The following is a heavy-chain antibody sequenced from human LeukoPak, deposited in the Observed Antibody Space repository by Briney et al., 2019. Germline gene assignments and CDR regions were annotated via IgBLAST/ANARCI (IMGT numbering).Heavy chain of an antibody. CDR1: GGSISSYY. D-gene: IGHD3-22*01. J-gene: IGHJ5*02. V-gene: IGHV4-4*09. CDR2: IFNSGST. CDR3: ARRRRYYYDSSAGWFDP. Sequence: SETLSLTCTVSGGSISSYYWSWIRQPPGKGLEWIGYIFNSGSTNYNPSLKSRVTISIDTSNNQFSLRLSSVTAADTAVYYCARRRRYYYDSSAGWFDPWGQGTLVTVSS.